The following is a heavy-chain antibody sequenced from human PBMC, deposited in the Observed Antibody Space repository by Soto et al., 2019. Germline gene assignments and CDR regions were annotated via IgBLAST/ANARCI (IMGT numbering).Heavy chain of an antibody. CDR1: GYTLTSYG. CDR3: ARDVPYYDFWSGHPHLDY. CDR2: ISAYNGNT. J-gene: IGHJ4*02. Sequence: QVQLVQSGAEVKKPGASVKVSCKASGYTLTSYGISWVRQAPGQGLEWMGWISAYNGNTNYAQKLQGRVTMTTDTSTSTAYMELRSLRSDDTAVYYCARDVPYYDFWSGHPHLDYWGQGTLVTVSS. V-gene: IGHV1-18*04. D-gene: IGHD3-3*01.